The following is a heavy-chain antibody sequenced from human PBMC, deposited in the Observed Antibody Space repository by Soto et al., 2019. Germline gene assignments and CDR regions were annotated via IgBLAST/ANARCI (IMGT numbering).Heavy chain of an antibody. CDR1: GYIFTSYS. V-gene: IGHV1-3*01. CDR2: INAGNGNT. CDR3: ARDDCTSGVCFMSPFNF. D-gene: IGHD2-8*01. J-gene: IGHJ4*02. Sequence: GASVKVSCKASGYIFTSYSMHWVRQAPGQSLEWMGWINAGNGNTKYSQRFQGRVTITRDTSASTAYMELSSLRSEDTAVYYCARDDCTSGVCFMSPFNFWGQGTLVTVSS.